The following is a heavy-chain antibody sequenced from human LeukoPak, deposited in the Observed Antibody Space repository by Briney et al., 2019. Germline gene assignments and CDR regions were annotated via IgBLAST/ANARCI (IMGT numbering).Heavy chain of an antibody. Sequence: GGSLRLSCAASGFTFSNAWMSWVRQAPGKGLEWVGRIKSKTDGGTTDYAAPVKGRFTISRDDSKNTLYLQMNSLKTEDTAVYYCAKDSEGKGGIGGVISGRRSSTSPPSLVKAFDIWGQGTMVTVSS. CDR1: GFTFSNAW. J-gene: IGHJ3*02. CDR3: AKDSEGKGGIGGVISGRRSSTSPPSLVKAFDI. V-gene: IGHV3-15*01. CDR2: IKSKTDGGTT. D-gene: IGHD6-6*01.